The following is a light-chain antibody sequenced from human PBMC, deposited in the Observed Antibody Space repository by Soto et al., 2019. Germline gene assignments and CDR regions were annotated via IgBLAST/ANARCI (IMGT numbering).Light chain of an antibody. J-gene: IGLJ1*01. Sequence: QSVLTQPPSVSAAPGQKVTISCSGSSSNIGNNYVSWYQQLPGTAPKALIYENNKPPSGIPDLFSGSKSGTSATLGITGLQTGDEADYYCGTWDSSLSADVFGTGTKLTVL. CDR2: ENN. CDR3: GTWDSSLSADV. CDR1: SSNIGNNY. V-gene: IGLV1-51*02.